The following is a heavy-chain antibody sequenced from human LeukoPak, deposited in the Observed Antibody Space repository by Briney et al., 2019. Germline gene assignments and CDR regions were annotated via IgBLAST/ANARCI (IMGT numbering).Heavy chain of an antibody. Sequence: GASVKVSCKASGYTFTSYDINWVRQAPGQGLEWMGWMNPNSGNTGYAQKFQGRVTITRNTSISTAYMELSSLRSEDTAVYYCARGDLYFYGDPSAYWGQGALVTVSS. V-gene: IGHV1-8*03. CDR3: ARGDLYFYGDPSAY. D-gene: IGHD4-17*01. CDR2: MNPNSGNT. J-gene: IGHJ4*02. CDR1: GYTFTSYD.